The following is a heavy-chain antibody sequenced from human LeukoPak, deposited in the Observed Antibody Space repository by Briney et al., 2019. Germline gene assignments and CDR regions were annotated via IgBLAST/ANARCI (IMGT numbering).Heavy chain of an antibody. CDR2: ISYDGSNK. J-gene: IGHJ4*02. Sequence: GGSLRLSCAASGVTFRTFAMHWVRQAPGKGLEWVAVISYDGSNKYWADSVQGRFTISRDNAMNSLYLQMNSLRAEDTAVYYCARGCKGYSGSQTGYWGQGTLATVSS. V-gene: IGHV3-30*04. D-gene: IGHD1-26*01. CDR3: ARGCKGYSGSQTGY. CDR1: GVTFRTFA.